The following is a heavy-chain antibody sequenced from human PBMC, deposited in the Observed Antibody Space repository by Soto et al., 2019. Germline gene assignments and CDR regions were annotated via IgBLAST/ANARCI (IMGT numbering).Heavy chain of an antibody. J-gene: IGHJ3*02. CDR3: ATYYDSSGYLTGAFDI. CDR1: GGTFSSYA. D-gene: IGHD3-22*01. V-gene: IGHV1-69*13. Sequence: SVKVSCKASGGTFSSYAINWVRQAPGQGLEWMGGIIPIFGTANYAQKFQGRVTITADESTSSAYMELSSLRSEDTAVYYCATYYDSSGYLTGAFDIWGQGTMVTVSS. CDR2: IIPIFGTA.